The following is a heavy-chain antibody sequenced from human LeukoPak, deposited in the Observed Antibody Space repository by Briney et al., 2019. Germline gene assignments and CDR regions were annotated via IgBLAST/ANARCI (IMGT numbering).Heavy chain of an antibody. D-gene: IGHD3-22*01. J-gene: IGHJ4*02. Sequence: PSETLSLTCSVSGGSISSLYWSWIRQPPGKGLEWIGYIYYTGSTNYNPSLKSRVTMFVDMSKNQFSLRLSSVTAADTAVYYCARRDYYDSSGYSPLFDYWGQGTLVTVSS. CDR3: ARRDYYDSSGYSPLFDY. CDR2: IYYTGST. CDR1: GGSISSLY. V-gene: IGHV4-59*08.